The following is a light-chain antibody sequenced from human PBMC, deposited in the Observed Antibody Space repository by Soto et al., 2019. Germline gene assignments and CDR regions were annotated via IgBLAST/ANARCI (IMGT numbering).Light chain of an antibody. J-gene: IGKJ1*01. V-gene: IGKV3-20*01. CDR3: QQYGTSPRM. Sequence: EIVLTQSPGTLSLSPGXRVTLSCRASQSVGTNYLAWYQQKPGQAPRLVIYGTSNRATGTPDRFSGSGSGTDFTLTISRLEPEDFAVYYCQQYGTSPRMFGQGTKVDIK. CDR1: QSVGTNY. CDR2: GTS.